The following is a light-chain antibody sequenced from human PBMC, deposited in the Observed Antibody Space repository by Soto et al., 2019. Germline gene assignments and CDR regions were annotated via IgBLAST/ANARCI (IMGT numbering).Light chain of an antibody. Sequence: QSALTQPRSVSGSPGQSVTISCTGTSSDVGGYEYVSWYQQHPGKAPKLVIYDVTKRPSGVPDRFSGSRSGNTASLTISGLQTEDEADYYCCSYAGSPFYVFGSGTKVTVL. CDR1: SSDVGGYEY. V-gene: IGLV2-11*01. CDR2: DVT. J-gene: IGLJ1*01. CDR3: CSYAGSPFYV.